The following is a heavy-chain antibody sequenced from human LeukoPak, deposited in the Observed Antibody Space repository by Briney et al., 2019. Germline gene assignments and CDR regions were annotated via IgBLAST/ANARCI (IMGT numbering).Heavy chain of an antibody. CDR2: ISAYNGNT. D-gene: IGHD6-19*01. CDR1: GYTFTSYD. J-gene: IGHJ6*02. V-gene: IGHV1-18*01. CDR3: AREIGNSGWYLSYYYYGMDV. Sequence: ASVKVSCKASGYTFTSYDISGVRQAPGQGLEWMGWISAYNGNTNYAQKLQGRVTMTTDTSTSTAYTELRSLRSYDTAVYYCAREIGNSGWYLSYYYYGMDVWGQGTTVTVSS.